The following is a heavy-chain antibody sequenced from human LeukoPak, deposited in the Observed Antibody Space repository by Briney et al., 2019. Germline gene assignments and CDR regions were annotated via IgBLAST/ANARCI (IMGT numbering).Heavy chain of an antibody. Sequence: PGGSLRLSCAVSGFTVSSNYMSWVRQAPGKGLEWLSIIDNSDGRTYYADSVKGRFTISRDNSKNTVYLQMNSLGADDTAIYYCAKGQQWLVPYFDYWGQGSLVTVSS. CDR3: AKGQQWLVPYFDY. J-gene: IGHJ4*02. CDR1: GFTVSSNY. D-gene: IGHD6-19*01. V-gene: IGHV3-23*01. CDR2: IDNSDGRT.